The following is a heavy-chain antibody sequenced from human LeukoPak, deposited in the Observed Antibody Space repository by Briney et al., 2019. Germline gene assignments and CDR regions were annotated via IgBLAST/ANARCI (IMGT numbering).Heavy chain of an antibody. V-gene: IGHV4-59*13. CDR3: ARGNNCDY. CDR1: GGSISDSY. Sequence: SETLSLTCTVSGGSISDSYWSWIRQPPGKGLEWIGYIYSSGSSNSNPSLKSRVTMSIDTSMNQFSLKLTSVTAADTAVYYCARGNNCDYWGQGTLVTVSS. J-gene: IGHJ4*02. CDR2: IYSSGSS.